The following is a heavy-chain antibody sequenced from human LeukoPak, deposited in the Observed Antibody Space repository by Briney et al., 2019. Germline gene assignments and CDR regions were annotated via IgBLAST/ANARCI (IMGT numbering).Heavy chain of an antibody. CDR1: GFTVSSNY. V-gene: IGHV3-53*01. CDR3: ARDLPMTTVTTSLDY. J-gene: IGHJ4*02. CDR2: LYHDGGT. Sequence: GGSLRLSCAASGFTVSSNYMSWVRQAPGKGLEYVSVLYHDGGTYSADSVKGRFTISRDNSKNTLYLQMNSLRVEDTAMYYCARDLPMTTVTTSLDYWGQGTLVTVSS. D-gene: IGHD4-17*01.